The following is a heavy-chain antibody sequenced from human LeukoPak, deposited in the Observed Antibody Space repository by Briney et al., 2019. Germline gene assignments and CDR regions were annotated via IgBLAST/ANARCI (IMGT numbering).Heavy chain of an antibody. CDR3: ARASYSSGWYGTPNFDY. CDR2: ISSDGSDN. D-gene: IGHD6-19*01. J-gene: IGHJ4*02. Sequence: GGSLRLSCAASGFTFSTYAMHWVRQAPGKGLEWVAVISSDGSDNYYADSVKGRFTISRDNSKNTLYLQMNSLRAEDTAVYYCARASYSSGWYGTPNFDYWGRGTLVTVSS. CDR1: GFTFSTYA. V-gene: IGHV3-30*04.